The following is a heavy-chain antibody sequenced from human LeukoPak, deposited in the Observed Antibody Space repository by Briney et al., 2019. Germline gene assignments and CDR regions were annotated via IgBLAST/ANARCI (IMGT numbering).Heavy chain of an antibody. Sequence: GGSLRLSCAASGFTFSSYSMNWVRKAPGKGLEWVSSISSSSSYIYYADSVKGRFTISRDNAKNSLYLQMNSLRAEDTAVYYCARAPDIVVVPAANDYWGQGTLVTVSS. CDR1: GFTFSSYS. J-gene: IGHJ4*02. CDR2: ISSSSSYI. CDR3: ARAPDIVVVPAANDY. V-gene: IGHV3-21*01. D-gene: IGHD2-2*01.